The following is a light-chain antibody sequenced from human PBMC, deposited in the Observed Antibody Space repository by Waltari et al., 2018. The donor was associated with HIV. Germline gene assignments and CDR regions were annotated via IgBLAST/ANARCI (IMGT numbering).Light chain of an antibody. CDR2: GAS. CDR1: QSVSSSY. CDR3: QQYGSSWMYT. J-gene: IGKJ2*01. V-gene: IGKV3-20*01. Sequence: ELVLTQSPGTLSLSPGERATLSCRASQSVSSSYLAWYQQKPGQAPRLLIYGASSRATGIPDRFSGSGSGTDFALTISRLEPEDFAVYYCQQYGSSWMYTFGQGTKLEIK.